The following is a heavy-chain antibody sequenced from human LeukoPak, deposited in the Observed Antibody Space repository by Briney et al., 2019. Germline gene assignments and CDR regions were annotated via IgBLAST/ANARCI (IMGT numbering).Heavy chain of an antibody. CDR2: IYYSGST. D-gene: IGHD3-22*01. V-gene: IGHV4-59*08. Sequence: PSETLSLTCTVSGGSISSYYWSWIRQPPGKGLEWIGYIYYSGSTNYNPSLKSRVTISMDKSKNQFSLKLSSVSAADTALYYCARRNYYESRGPGGAFDVWGQGTMVTVSS. CDR1: GGSISSYY. J-gene: IGHJ3*01. CDR3: ARRNYYESRGPGGAFDV.